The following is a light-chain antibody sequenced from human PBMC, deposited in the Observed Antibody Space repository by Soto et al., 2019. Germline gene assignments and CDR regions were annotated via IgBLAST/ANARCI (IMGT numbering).Light chain of an antibody. Sequence: DIQMTQSPSSLSASVGDRVTITCRASQSISSSLAWYQQKPQKAPRLLIYDASDLDTGVPSRFSGSGSGTDFDLTITSVQPDDFATYYCQHYDTYSHYTFGQGTRLQSK. CDR3: QHYDTYSHYT. CDR1: QSISSS. J-gene: IGKJ2*01. CDR2: DAS. V-gene: IGKV1-5*01.